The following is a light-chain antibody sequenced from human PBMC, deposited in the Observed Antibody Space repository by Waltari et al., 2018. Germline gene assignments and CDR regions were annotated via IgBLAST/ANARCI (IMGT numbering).Light chain of an antibody. CDR3: QQRSDWLYT. CDR1: QSVSRY. V-gene: IGKV3-11*01. CDR2: EAS. J-gene: IGKJ2*01. Sequence: IVLTQSPATLSLSPGERATLSCRASQSVSRYLAWYQQKPGQAPRLLIYEASDRATGIPARFSGSGSGTDFTLTINSLEPEDFAVYYCQQRSDWLYTFGQGTKLEIK.